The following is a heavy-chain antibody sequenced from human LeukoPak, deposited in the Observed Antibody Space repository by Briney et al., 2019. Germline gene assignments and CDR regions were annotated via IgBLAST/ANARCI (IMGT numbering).Heavy chain of an antibody. Sequence: PSETLSLTCTVSGGSISSYYWSWIRQPAGKGLEWIGRIYTSGSTNYNPSLKSRVTISVDKSKNQFSLKLSSVTAADTAVYYCARRGVDWSAHRGDAFDIWGQATMVTVSS. D-gene: IGHD3-9*01. CDR3: ARRGVDWSAHRGDAFDI. CDR1: GGSISSYY. J-gene: IGHJ3*02. CDR2: IYTSGST. V-gene: IGHV4-4*07.